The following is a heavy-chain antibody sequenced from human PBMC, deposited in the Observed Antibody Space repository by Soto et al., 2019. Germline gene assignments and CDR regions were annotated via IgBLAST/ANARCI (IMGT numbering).Heavy chain of an antibody. CDR1: GYTLSELS. V-gene: IGHV1-24*01. CDR3: ATSVGGGSSFDY. Sequence: QVQLVQSGAEVKKPGASVKVSCKVSGYTLSELSMHWVRQAPGKGLEWMGGFDPEDAETIYAPEFQGSVTMTEDTSPDTAYMELSSLRSEDTAMYYCATSVGGGSSFDYGGQGTLVTVSS. D-gene: IGHD1-26*01. CDR2: FDPEDAET. J-gene: IGHJ4*02.